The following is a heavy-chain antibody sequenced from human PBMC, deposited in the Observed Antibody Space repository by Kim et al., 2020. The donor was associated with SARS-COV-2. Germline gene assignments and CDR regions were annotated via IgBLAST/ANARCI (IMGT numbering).Heavy chain of an antibody. J-gene: IGHJ5*02. CDR3: ARFHSGQYYGSGSNPPVA. Sequence: NGRFTISRDNAKNSLYLQMNSLREEDTAVYYCARFHSGQYYGSGSNPPVAWGQGTLVTVSS. D-gene: IGHD3-10*01. V-gene: IGHV3-48*02.